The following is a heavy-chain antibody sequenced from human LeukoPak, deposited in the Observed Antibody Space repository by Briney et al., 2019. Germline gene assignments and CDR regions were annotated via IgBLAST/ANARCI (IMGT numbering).Heavy chain of an antibody. J-gene: IGHJ4*02. D-gene: IGHD3-10*01. CDR1: GGSFSGYY. V-gene: IGHV4-34*01. CDR3: ARRPVVRGLIIIDY. Sequence: PSETLSLTCAVYGGSFSGYYWSWIRQPPGKGLEWIGEINHSGSTNYNPSLKSRATISVDTSKNQFSLKLSSVTAADTAVYYCARRPVVRGLIIIDYWGQGTLVTVSS. CDR2: INHSGST.